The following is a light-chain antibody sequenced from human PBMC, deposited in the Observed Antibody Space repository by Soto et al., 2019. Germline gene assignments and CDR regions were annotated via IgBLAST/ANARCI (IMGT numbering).Light chain of an antibody. CDR2: RAS. J-gene: IGKJ1*01. Sequence: DMQMTKSPSSLSASVGDRVTISCPASQSISTYLNLYQQKPGTAPKLLIYRASSVKSGVPPRFSGSGSGRDFTLTISSLRPEDIATYFCQRSYSAPPWKLGHGTKVDSK. CDR3: QRSYSAPPWK. V-gene: IGKV1-39*01. CDR1: QSISTY.